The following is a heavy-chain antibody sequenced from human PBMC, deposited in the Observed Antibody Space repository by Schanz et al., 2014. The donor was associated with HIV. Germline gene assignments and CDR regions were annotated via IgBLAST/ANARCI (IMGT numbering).Heavy chain of an antibody. D-gene: IGHD3-10*01. J-gene: IGHJ6*02. CDR2: IWYDGSNK. CDR3: ARGSGPYYYYYGMDV. CDR1: GFTFSSSG. Sequence: VHLLESGGGLVQPGGSLRLSCAASGFTFSSSGMHWVRQAPGKGLEWVAVIWYDGSNKYYADSVKGRFTISRDNSKNTLYLQMNSLRAEDTAVYYCARGSGPYYYYYGMDVWGQGTTVTVSS. V-gene: IGHV3-33*08.